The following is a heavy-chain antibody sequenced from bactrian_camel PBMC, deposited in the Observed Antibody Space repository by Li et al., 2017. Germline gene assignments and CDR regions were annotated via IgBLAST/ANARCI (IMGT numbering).Heavy chain of an antibody. Sequence: EVQLVESGGGLVRPGGSLRLSCEASGLTFSNYAMNWVRQTPGKGLEWVSGISAGGGGGTNYADSAMGRFTISQDSAKKTLYLQMSSLKSDDTAMYYCAASGGDNSRDCLLPARPIPGDFRYWGQGTQVTVS. D-gene: IGHD1*01. CDR1: GLTFSNYA. CDR2: ISAGGGGGT. J-gene: IGHJ6*01. V-gene: IGHV3S42*01. CDR3: AASGGDNSRDCLLPARPIPGDFRY.